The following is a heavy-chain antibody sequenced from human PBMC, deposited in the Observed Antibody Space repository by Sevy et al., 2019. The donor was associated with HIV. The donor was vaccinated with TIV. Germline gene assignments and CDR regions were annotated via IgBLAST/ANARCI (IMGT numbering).Heavy chain of an antibody. J-gene: IGHJ4*02. V-gene: IGHV4-31*03. CDR3: ASGEQRLFDY. Sequence: SETLSLTCTVSGGSISSGGYYWSWIRQHPXKGLEWFGYIYNSGSTYYNPSLKSRVTISVDTSKNQFSLKLSSVTAADTAVYYCASGEQRLFDYWGQGTLVTVSS. CDR1: GGSISSGGYY. D-gene: IGHD3-10*01. CDR2: IYNSGST.